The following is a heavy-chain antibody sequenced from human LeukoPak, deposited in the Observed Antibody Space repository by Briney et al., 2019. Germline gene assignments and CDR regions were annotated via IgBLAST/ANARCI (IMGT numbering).Heavy chain of an antibody. CDR2: IYSGGTT. V-gene: IGHV3-53*01. D-gene: IGHD3-22*01. Sequence: GGSLRLSCAAAGFTVSYNYMSWVRQAPGKGLEWVSAIYSGGTTYYADSVKGRFTISRDNSKNTLYLQMNSLRAEDTAVYYCARVKRTDSSGYLNYFDYWGQGTLVTVSS. J-gene: IGHJ4*02. CDR3: ARVKRTDSSGYLNYFDY. CDR1: GFTVSYNY.